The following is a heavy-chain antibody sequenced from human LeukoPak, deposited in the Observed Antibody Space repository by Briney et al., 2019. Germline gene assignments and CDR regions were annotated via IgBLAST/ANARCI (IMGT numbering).Heavy chain of an antibody. Sequence: ASVRVSCKTSGYTFTDYDITWVRQAPGQGLEWMGRVSPYNGNTYYSQRFQDRVTITKDTSTGTAYMDLKNLRTDDTAMYYCARNGRVRRVVKDLFEYWGQGTLVAVSS. V-gene: IGHV1-18*01. D-gene: IGHD3-10*01. CDR2: VSPYNGNT. CDR3: ARNGRVRRVVKDLFEY. CDR1: GYTFTDYD. J-gene: IGHJ4*02.